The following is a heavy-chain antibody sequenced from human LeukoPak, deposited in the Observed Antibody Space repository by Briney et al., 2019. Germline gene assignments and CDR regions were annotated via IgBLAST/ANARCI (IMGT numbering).Heavy chain of an antibody. D-gene: IGHD2-2*02. Sequence: GGSLRLSCAASGFTFSSYPMSWVRQAPGKGLEWVSAISGSGGSTYYADSVKGRFTISRDNSKNTLYLQMNSLRAEDTAVYYCAKAPPCSSTSCYTDYWGQGTLVTVSS. CDR1: GFTFSSYP. J-gene: IGHJ4*02. CDR3: AKAPPCSSTSCYTDY. CDR2: ISGSGGST. V-gene: IGHV3-23*01.